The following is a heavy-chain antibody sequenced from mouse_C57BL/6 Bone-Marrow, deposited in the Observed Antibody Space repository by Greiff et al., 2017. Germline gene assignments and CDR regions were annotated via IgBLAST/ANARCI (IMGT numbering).Heavy chain of an antibody. CDR3: ARPYYSNYWYFDV. D-gene: IGHD2-5*01. CDR1: GYTFTSYW. J-gene: IGHJ1*03. Sequence: QVQLQQPGAELVKPGASVKMSCKASGYTFTSYWITWVKQRPGQGLEWIGDIYPGSGSTNYNEKVKSKATLTVYTSSSTAYMQLSSLTSEDSAVYYCARPYYSNYWYFDVWGTGTTVTVSS. V-gene: IGHV1-55*01. CDR2: IYPGSGST.